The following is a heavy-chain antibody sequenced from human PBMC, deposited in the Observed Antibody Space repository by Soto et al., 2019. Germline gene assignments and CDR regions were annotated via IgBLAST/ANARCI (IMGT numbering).Heavy chain of an antibody. CDR3: ARVGGSIAVAGFAFDI. CDR2: ISSSSSYI. V-gene: IGHV3-21*01. CDR1: GFTFSSYS. Sequence: GGSLRLSCAASGFTFSSYSMNWVRQAPGKGLEWVSSISSSSSYIYYADSVKGRFTISRDNAKNSLYLQMNSLRAEDTAVYYCARVGGSIAVAGFAFDIWGQGTMVTVSS. D-gene: IGHD6-19*01. J-gene: IGHJ3*02.